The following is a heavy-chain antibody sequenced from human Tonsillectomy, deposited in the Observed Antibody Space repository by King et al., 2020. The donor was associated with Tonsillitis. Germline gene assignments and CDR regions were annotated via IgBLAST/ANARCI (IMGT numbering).Heavy chain of an antibody. D-gene: IGHD3-10*01. V-gene: IGHV3-21*01. CDR2: ITTSRDT. CDR3: ARHFGSGSYQYFFDH. CDR1: GFTFSSYR. J-gene: IGHJ4*02. Sequence: VQLVESGGGLVKPGGSLRLSCAASGFTFSSYRMNWIRQAPGKGLEWVSCITTSRDTYYADSVKGRFTISRDNAKNSLYLQMNGLRAEDTAVYYCARHFGSGSYQYFFDHWGQGTLVTVSS.